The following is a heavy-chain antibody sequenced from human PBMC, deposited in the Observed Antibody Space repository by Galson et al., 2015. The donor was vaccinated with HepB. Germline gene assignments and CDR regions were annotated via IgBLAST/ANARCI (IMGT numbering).Heavy chain of an antibody. J-gene: IGHJ3*02. Sequence: SLRLSCAASGFTFSSYWMSWVRQAPGKGLEWVADIKQDGSEKYYADSVKGRFTISRDNAKNSLYLQMNSLRAEDTAVYYCARDGESSGFPAHSPAHISGHGTMVTASS. CDR2: IKQDGSEK. CDR1: GFTFSSYW. CDR3: ARDGESSGFPAHSPAHI. V-gene: IGHV3-7*01. D-gene: IGHD3-22*01.